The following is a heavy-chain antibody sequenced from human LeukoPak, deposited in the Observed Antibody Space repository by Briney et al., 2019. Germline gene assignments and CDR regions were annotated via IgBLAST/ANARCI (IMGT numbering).Heavy chain of an antibody. Sequence: GASVKVSCKASGYTLTSYAMNWVRQAPGQGLEWMGWINTNTGNPTYAQGFTGRFVFSLDTSVSTAYLQISSLKAEDPAVYYCARSRPIVGATIRWFDPWGQGTLVTVSS. V-gene: IGHV7-4-1*02. CDR3: ARSRPIVGATIRWFDP. J-gene: IGHJ5*02. D-gene: IGHD1-26*01. CDR1: GYTLTSYA. CDR2: INTNTGNP.